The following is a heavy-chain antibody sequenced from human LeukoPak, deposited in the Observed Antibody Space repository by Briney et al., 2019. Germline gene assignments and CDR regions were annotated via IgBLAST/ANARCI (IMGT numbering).Heavy chain of an antibody. J-gene: IGHJ4*02. D-gene: IGHD6-19*01. V-gene: IGHV4-59*08. Sequence: SETLSLTCTVSGGSISNYYWSWIRQPPGKGLEWIAYINYSGNTNYNPSLKSRVTISVDTSKNQFSLKLSSVTAADTAVYYCARHGAYTSGWWDYWGQGTLVTVSS. CDR2: INYSGNT. CDR1: GGSISNYY. CDR3: ARHGAYTSGWWDY.